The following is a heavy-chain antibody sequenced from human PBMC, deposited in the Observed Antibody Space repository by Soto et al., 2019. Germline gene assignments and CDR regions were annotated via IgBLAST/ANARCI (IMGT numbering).Heavy chain of an antibody. Sequence: GGSLRLSCAASGFTFSSYSMNWVRQAPGKGLEWVSSISSSSYIYYADSVKGRFTISRDNAKNSLYLQMNSLRAEDTAVYYCARELDTAMVNTDYGMDVWGQGTTVTVSS. D-gene: IGHD5-18*01. J-gene: IGHJ6*02. CDR3: ARELDTAMVNTDYGMDV. V-gene: IGHV3-21*01. CDR1: GFTFSSYS. CDR2: ISSSSYI.